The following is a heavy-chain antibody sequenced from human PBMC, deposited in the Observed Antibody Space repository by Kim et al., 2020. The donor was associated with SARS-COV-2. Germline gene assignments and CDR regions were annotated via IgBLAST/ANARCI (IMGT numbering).Heavy chain of an antibody. CDR1: GFTFSSYS. D-gene: IGHD2-15*01. CDR2: ISSSSSTI. CDR3: SRLYCTGGTCYFGADS. J-gene: IGHJ4*02. Sequence: GSLRLSCAASGFTFSSYSMNWVRQAPGKGLERVSYISSSSSTIYYADSVKGRFTISRDNALNSLYLQMNSLRDEDTAVYYCSRLYCTGGTCYFGADSWGQGTLVTVSS. V-gene: IGHV3-48*02.